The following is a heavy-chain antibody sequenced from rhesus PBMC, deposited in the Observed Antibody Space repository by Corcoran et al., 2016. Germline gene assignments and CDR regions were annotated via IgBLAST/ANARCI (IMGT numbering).Heavy chain of an antibody. CDR1: GGSISDSYR. CDR2: TYGSSTST. V-gene: IGHV4S10*01. CDR3: ARDGDSSWSVFDY. Sequence: QVQLQESGPGVVKSSETLSLTCAVSGGSISDSYRWSWIRQPPGKGLEWIGYTYGSSTSTKSNPSLKSRVTMSKDTSKNQFSLKLSSVTAADTAVFYCARDGDSSWSVFDYWGQGVLVTVSS. J-gene: IGHJ4*01. D-gene: IGHD6-13*01.